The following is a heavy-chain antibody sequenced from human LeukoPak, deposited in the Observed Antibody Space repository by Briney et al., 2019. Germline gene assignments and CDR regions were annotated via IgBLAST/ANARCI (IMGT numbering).Heavy chain of an antibody. Sequence: GGSLRLSCSASGFTFNSYSMNWVRQAPGKGLEWVSYISSGSSTIYYADSVKGRFTISRDNAKDSLYLQMNSLRDKDTAVYYCARDPPDYWGQGTLVTVSS. J-gene: IGHJ4*02. V-gene: IGHV3-48*02. CDR1: GFTFNSYS. CDR3: ARDPPDY. CDR2: ISSGSSTI.